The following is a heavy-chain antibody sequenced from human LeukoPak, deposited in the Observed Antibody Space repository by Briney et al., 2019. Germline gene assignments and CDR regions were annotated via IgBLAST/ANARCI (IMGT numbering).Heavy chain of an antibody. Sequence: GESLKISCKGSGYSFTSYWIGWVRQMPGKGLEWMGIVYPRDSDTRYSLSFQGQVTISADKSISTAYLQWSSLKASDNAMYYCVRPEDSTSSVSAFHVWGQGTMVIVSS. D-gene: IGHD6-6*01. CDR2: VYPRDSDT. CDR3: VRPEDSTSSVSAFHV. J-gene: IGHJ3*01. V-gene: IGHV5-51*01. CDR1: GYSFTSYW.